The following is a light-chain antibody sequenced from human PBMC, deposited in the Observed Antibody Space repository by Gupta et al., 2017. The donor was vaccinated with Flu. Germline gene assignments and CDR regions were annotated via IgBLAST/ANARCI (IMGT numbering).Light chain of an antibody. J-gene: IGKJ4*01. V-gene: IGKV3-11*01. CDR3: QQRFNWPRT. CDR2: DTS. CDR1: QDIHNY. Sequence: EIVLTQSPATLSLSPGERATLSCRASQDIHNYLAWYQQSPGQAPSLLIYDTSNRATGIPARFGGSGSGTDFTLTISSLEPEDFAVYFCQQRFNWPRTFGGGTKVEI.